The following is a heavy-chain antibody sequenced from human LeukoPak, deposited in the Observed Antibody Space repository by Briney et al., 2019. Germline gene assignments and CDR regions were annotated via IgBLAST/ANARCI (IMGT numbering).Heavy chain of an antibody. Sequence: PGGSLRLSCAASGFTFSSYSMNWVRQAPGKGREWVSYISSSSSTIYYADSVKGRFTISRDNAKNSLYLQMNSLRAEDTAVYYCARNTVTTPFDYWGQGTLVTVSS. V-gene: IGHV3-48*04. J-gene: IGHJ4*02. CDR1: GFTFSSYS. CDR3: ARNTVTTPFDY. CDR2: ISSSSSTI. D-gene: IGHD4-17*01.